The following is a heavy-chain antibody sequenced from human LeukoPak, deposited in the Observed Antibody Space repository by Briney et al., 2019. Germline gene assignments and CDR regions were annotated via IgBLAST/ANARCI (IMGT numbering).Heavy chain of an antibody. D-gene: IGHD3-22*01. V-gene: IGHV3-30*18. CDR1: GFTFSSYG. CDR2: ISYDGSNK. CDR3: AKDPFDYYDSSGYLDVGY. J-gene: IGHJ4*02. Sequence: GGSLRLSCAASGFTFSSYGMHWVRQAPGKGLEWVAVISYDGSNKYYADSVKGRFTISRDNSKNTLYLQMNSLRAEDKAVYYCAKDPFDYYDSSGYLDVGYWGQGTLVTVSS.